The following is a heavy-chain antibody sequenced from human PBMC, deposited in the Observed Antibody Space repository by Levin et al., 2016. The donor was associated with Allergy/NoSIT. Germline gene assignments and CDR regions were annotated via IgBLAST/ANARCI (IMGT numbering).Heavy chain of an antibody. CDR3: ARGGDCGGDCYSIFDY. CDR2: IYYSGST. V-gene: IGHV4-31*03. CDR1: GGSISSGGYY. Sequence: SETLSLTCTVSGGSISSGGYYWSWIRQHPGKGLEWIGYIYYSGSTYYNPSLKSRVTISVDTSKNQFSLKLSSVTAADTAVYYCARGGDCGGDCYSIFDYWGQGTLVTVSS. D-gene: IGHD2-21*02. J-gene: IGHJ4*02.